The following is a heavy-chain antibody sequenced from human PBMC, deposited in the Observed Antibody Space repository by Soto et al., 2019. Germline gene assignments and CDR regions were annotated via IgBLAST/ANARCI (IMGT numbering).Heavy chain of an antibody. J-gene: IGHJ4*02. V-gene: IGHV1-18*01. CDR1: GYTFTSYG. CDR3: ARAVPEDIVVVVAATNFDY. Sequence: QVQLVQSGAEVKKPGASVKVSCKASGYTFTSYGISWVRQAPGQGLEWMGWISAYNGNTNYAQKLQGRVTMTTDTSTSTAYMELRSLRSDDTAVYYCARAVPEDIVVVVAATNFDYWGQGTLVTVSS. D-gene: IGHD2-15*01. CDR2: ISAYNGNT.